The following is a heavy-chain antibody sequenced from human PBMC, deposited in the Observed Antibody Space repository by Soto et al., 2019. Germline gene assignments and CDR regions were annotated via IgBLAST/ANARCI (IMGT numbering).Heavy chain of an antibody. CDR3: AKGGRQWLVTSDFNY. J-gene: IGHJ4*02. Sequence: VQLVESGGGVVQPGRSLRLSCAASGFTFSDYAMHWVRQAPGKGLEWVAVVSHDGRNTHYADSVKGRFNISRDSSKNTVSLERTSLRAEDTAVYYSAKGGRQWLVTSDFNYWCQGALVTVSS. CDR2: VSHDGRNT. D-gene: IGHD6-19*01. CDR1: GFTFSDYA. V-gene: IGHV3-30*18.